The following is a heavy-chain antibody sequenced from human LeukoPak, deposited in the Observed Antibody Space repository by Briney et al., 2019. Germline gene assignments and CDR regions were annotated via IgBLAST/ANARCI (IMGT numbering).Heavy chain of an antibody. CDR2: INHTGST. J-gene: IGHJ6*02. Sequence: SETQSLTCAVYGGSFSGYYWIWVRQPPGKGLEWTGEINHTGSTNYNPSLKSRVTISVDTSRNQFSLKLSSVTAADTAVYYCARTLESYGMDVWGQGTTVTVSS. D-gene: IGHD3-3*01. V-gene: IGHV4-34*01. CDR3: ARTLESYGMDV. CDR1: GGSFSGYY.